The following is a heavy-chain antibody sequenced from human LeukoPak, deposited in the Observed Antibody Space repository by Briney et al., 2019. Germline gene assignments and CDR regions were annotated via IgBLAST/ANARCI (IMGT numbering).Heavy chain of an antibody. J-gene: IGHJ5*02. CDR1: GYTFTGYF. Sequence: ASVKVSCKASGYTFTGYFMHWVRQAPGQGLEWMGWINPHSGGTNYAQKFQGRVTMTRDTSICTAYMELSSLRSDDTAVYYCARSPFGVVDGTWFDPWGQGTLVTVSS. V-gene: IGHV1-2*02. CDR3: ARSPFGVVDGTWFDP. CDR2: INPHSGGT. D-gene: IGHD3-3*01.